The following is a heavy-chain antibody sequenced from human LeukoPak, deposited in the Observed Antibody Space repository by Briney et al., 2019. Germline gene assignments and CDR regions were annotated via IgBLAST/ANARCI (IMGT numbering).Heavy chain of an antibody. V-gene: IGHV1-3*04. D-gene: IGHD1-26*01. CDR2: INTGNGNA. J-gene: IGHJ4*02. CDR1: GYIFTSYA. Sequence: ASVKVSCKASGYIFTSYAMHWERQAPGQRLEWMGWINTGNGNAKYSQKFQGRVTITRDTSASTAYMELSSLRSEDTAVYYCARDNIVGATHDFWGQGTLVTVSS. CDR3: ARDNIVGATHDF.